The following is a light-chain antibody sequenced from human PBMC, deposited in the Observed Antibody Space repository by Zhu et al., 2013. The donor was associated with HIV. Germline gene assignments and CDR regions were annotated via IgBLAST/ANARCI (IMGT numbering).Light chain of an antibody. J-gene: IGLJ1*01. CDR2: DNN. Sequence: QSVLTQPPSVSAAPGQKVTISCSGSSSNIGNNFVSWYQQVPGTAPKLLIYDNNKRPSGIPDRFSGSKSDTSASLAITGLQSDDEADYYCAAWDDSVSEYVFGTGTKVTVL. V-gene: IGLV1-51*01. CDR1: SSNIGNNF. CDR3: AAWDDSVSEYV.